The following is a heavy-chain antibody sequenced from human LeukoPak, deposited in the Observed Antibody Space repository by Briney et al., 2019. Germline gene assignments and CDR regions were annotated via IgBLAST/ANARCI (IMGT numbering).Heavy chain of an antibody. CDR1: GGSFSSATYY. CDR2: IYYSGST. Sequence: SETLSLTCTVSGGSFSSATYYWSWIRQPPGKGLEWIGYIYYSGSTNHNPSLKRRVTISVDTSKNQFSLKLSSVTAADTAVYYCARGRPGEARLGELSSWGQGILATVSS. CDR3: ARGRPGEARLGELSS. V-gene: IGHV4-61*01. J-gene: IGHJ5*02. D-gene: IGHD3-16*02.